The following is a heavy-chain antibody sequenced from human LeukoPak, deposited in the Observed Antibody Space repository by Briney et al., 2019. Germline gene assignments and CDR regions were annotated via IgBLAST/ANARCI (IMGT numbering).Heavy chain of an antibody. J-gene: IGHJ4*02. CDR1: GFTFSSYG. V-gene: IGHV3-33*01. D-gene: IGHD5-18*01. CDR3: ARGYSFGQYFDS. CDR2: IWYDGSNK. Sequence: TGGSLRLSCAASGFTFSSYGVHWVRQAPGKGLEWVAVIWYDGSNKYYADSVKGRFTISRDNSKNTLYPQMNSLRPEDTAVYYCARGYSFGQYFDSWGQGTLVTVSS.